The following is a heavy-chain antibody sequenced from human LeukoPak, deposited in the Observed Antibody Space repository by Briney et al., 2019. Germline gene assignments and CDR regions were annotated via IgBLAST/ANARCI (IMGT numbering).Heavy chain of an antibody. V-gene: IGHV4-31*03. CDR3: ARDPCSGGSCYSGS. J-gene: IGHJ5*02. D-gene: IGHD2-15*01. CDR1: GGSISSGGYY. Sequence: SQTLSLTCTVSGGSISSGGYYWSWIRQHPGKGLEWIGYIYYSGSTYYNPSLKSRVTISVDTSKNQFSLKLSSVTAADTAVYYCARDPCSGGSCYSGSWGQGTRVTVSS. CDR2: IYYSGST.